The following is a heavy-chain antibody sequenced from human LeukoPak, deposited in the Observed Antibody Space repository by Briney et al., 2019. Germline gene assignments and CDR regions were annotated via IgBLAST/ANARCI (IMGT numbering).Heavy chain of an antibody. V-gene: IGHV3-9*01. CDR1: GFTFDDYA. J-gene: IGHJ2*01. CDR2: ISWNSGSI. Sequence: GGSLRLSCAASGFTFDDYAMHWVRQAPGKGLEWVTGISWNSGSIGYADSVKGRFTISRDNAKNSLYLQMNSLRAEDTALYYCAKGSYYGSGSYRFDFWGRGTLVTVSS. CDR3: AKGSYYGSGSYRFDF. D-gene: IGHD3-10*01.